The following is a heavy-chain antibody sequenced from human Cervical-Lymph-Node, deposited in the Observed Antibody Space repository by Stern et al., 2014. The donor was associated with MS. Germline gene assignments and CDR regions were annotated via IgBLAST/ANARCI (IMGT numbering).Heavy chain of an antibody. V-gene: IGHV3-74*01. CDR3: ARGAPGYQDY. D-gene: IGHD5-12*01. Sequence: EVQLVESGGGLVQPGGSLRLSCAASGFTFSNYWMHWVRQAPGKGLVWVSRITSDGSSTSNADSVKGRFTISRDNAKNTLYLQMNSLRAEDTAVYYCARGAPGYQDYWVQGTLVTVSS. J-gene: IGHJ4*02. CDR1: GFTFSNYW. CDR2: ITSDGSST.